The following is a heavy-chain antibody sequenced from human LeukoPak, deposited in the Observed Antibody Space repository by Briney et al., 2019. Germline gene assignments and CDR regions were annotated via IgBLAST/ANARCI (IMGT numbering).Heavy chain of an antibody. V-gene: IGHV3-7*01. J-gene: IGHJ4*02. CDR3: ARDFIRLSFDY. Sequence: GGSLRLSCAASGFTFSSYWMSWVRQAPGKGLEWAANIKQDGQEKYYVDSVKGRFTISRDNAKNSLYLQMSSLRDEDTAVYYCARDFIRLSFDYWGQGILVTVSS. CDR1: GFTFSSYW. D-gene: IGHD3-16*01. CDR2: IKQDGQEK.